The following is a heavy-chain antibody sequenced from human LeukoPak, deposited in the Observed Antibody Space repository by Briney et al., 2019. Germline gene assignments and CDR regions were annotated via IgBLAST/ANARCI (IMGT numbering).Heavy chain of an antibody. V-gene: IGHV3-20*04. Sequence: GGSLRLSCAASGVAANNYVFDYMSWVRQATGKGLEWVSGINWNGGSTGYADSVKGRFTISRDNAKNSLYLQMNSLRAEDTALYYCARAVHQNFIAAAGPRLGYYHYMDVWGKGTTVTVSS. J-gene: IGHJ6*03. CDR3: ARAVHQNFIAAAGPRLGYYHYMDV. CDR2: INWNGGST. CDR1: GVAANNYV. D-gene: IGHD6-13*01.